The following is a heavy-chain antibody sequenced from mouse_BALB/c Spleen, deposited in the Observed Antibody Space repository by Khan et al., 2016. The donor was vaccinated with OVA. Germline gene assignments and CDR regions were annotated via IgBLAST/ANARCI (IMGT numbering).Heavy chain of an antibody. J-gene: IGHJ2*01. D-gene: IGHD3-1*01. CDR1: GYTFTNYW. CDR2: IYPGTNNT. V-gene: IGHV1-76*01. Sequence: QVQLKESGAELVRPGASVKLSCKTSGYTFTNYWIHWIKQRPGQGLEWIARIYPGTNNTYYNEKFKDKATLTADKSYSTAYMQLSSLKSEDSAVYYCAREGALYYFNYWGQGTTLTVSS. CDR3: AREGALYYFNY.